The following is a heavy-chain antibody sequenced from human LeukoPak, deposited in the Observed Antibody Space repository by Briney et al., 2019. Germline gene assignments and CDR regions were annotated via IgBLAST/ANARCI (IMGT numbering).Heavy chain of an antibody. CDR1: GGSFSGYY. CDR3: ARGGNELTAHLLVY. Sequence: TSETLSLTCAVYGGSFSGYYWSWIRQPPGKGLEWIGEINHSGSTNYNPSLKSRVTISVDTSKNQFSLKLTSVTAADTAVYYCARGGNELTAHLLVYWGQGTLVTVSS. J-gene: IGHJ4*02. D-gene: IGHD2-21*02. V-gene: IGHV4-34*01. CDR2: INHSGST.